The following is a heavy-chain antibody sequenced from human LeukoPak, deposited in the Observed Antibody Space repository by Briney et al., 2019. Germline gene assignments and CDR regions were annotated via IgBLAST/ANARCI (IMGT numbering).Heavy chain of an antibody. V-gene: IGHV4-59*01. CDR3: ARGRSNYYGMDV. CDR1: GGSISSYY. Sequence: SETLSLTCTVSGGSISSYYWSWIRRPPGKGLEWIGYIYYNGNTNYSPSLKSRVTMSVDTSKNLFPLKVSSVTAADTAVYYCARGRSNYYGMDVWGQGTTVTVSS. J-gene: IGHJ6*02. CDR2: IYYNGNT. D-gene: IGHD1-26*01.